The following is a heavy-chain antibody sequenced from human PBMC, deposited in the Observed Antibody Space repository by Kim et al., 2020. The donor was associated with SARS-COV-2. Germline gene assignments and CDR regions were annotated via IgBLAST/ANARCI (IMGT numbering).Heavy chain of an antibody. CDR2: INPGSDNT. J-gene: IGHJ2*01. D-gene: IGHD1-1*01. CDR3: ARDRTTATRYWYFDL. Sequence: ASVKVSCKPSGYTFTTYAIHWVRQAPGQSLEWMGWINPGSDNTKHSQRFQDRLTITWDGSAATAYMELSSLTSEDTAVYYCARDRTTATRYWYFDLWGRGTLVTVSS. CDR1: GYTFTTYA. V-gene: IGHV1-3*01.